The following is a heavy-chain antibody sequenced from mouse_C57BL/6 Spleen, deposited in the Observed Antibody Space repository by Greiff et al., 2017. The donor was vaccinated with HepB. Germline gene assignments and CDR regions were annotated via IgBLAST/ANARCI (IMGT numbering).Heavy chain of an antibody. CDR1: GFTFSSYG. J-gene: IGHJ4*01. D-gene: IGHD2-4*01. Sequence: EVMLVESGGDLVKPGGSLKLSCAASGFTFSSYGMSWVRQTPDKRLEWVATISSGGSYTYYPDSVKGRFTISRDNAKNTLYLQMSSLKSEDTAMYYCARNEAGGLRRRSDAMDYWGQGTSVTVSS. V-gene: IGHV5-6*01. CDR3: ARNEAGGLRRRSDAMDY. CDR2: ISSGGSYT.